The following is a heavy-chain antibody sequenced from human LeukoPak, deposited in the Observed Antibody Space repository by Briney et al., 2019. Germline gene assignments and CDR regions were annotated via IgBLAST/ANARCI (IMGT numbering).Heavy chain of an antibody. CDR1: GYTFTGHY. CDR2: INPNSGGT. Sequence: ASVKVSCKASGYTFTGHYIHWVRQAPGQGLEWMGWINPNSGGTNSAQKFQGRVTMTRDTSISTAYMELSRLRSDDTAVYFCASGYGDYSPDYWGRGTLVTVSS. V-gene: IGHV1-2*02. J-gene: IGHJ4*02. CDR3: ASGYGDYSPDY. D-gene: IGHD4-17*01.